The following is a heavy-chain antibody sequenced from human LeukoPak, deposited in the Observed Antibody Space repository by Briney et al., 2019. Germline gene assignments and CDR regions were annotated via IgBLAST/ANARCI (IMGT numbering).Heavy chain of an antibody. D-gene: IGHD6-19*01. CDR1: GGSFSGYY. Sequence: SETLSLTCAVYGGSFSGYYWSWIRQPPGKGLEWIGEINHSGSTNYNPSLKSRVTISVDTSKNQFSLRLSSVTAADTAVYYCARDSVAGAIFDYWGQGTLVTVSS. J-gene: IGHJ4*02. CDR3: ARDSVAGAIFDY. V-gene: IGHV4-34*01. CDR2: INHSGST.